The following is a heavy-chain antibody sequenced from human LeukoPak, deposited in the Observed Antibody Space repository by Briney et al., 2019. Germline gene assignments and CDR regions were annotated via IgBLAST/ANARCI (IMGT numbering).Heavy chain of an antibody. CDR3: ARGPGMN. Sequence: PSQTLSLTCTVSGGSISSGSNYWSWIRQPAGKGLEWIGRIYTSGSTNYNPSLKSRVTISVDTSKNQFSLKLSSVPAADTAVYYCARGPGMNWGQGTLVTVSS. V-gene: IGHV4-61*02. D-gene: IGHD1-26*01. CDR2: IYTSGST. CDR1: GGSISSGSNY. J-gene: IGHJ4*02.